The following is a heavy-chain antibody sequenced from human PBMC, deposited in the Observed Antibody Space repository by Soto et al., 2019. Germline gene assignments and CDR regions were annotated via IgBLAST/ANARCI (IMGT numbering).Heavy chain of an antibody. CDR2: ISTNGGSA. CDR3: ARDGWGSNWYFDL. J-gene: IGHJ2*01. V-gene: IGHV3-64*04. CDR1: GFTFGAYA. D-gene: IGHD3-16*01. Sequence: GGSLRLSCSASGFTFGAYAMHWVRQAPEKGLEYVSAISTNGGSAYYADFVKGRFTISKDKSKRTLFLQMNSLRVDDTAVYYCARDGWGSNWYFDLWGRGTLVTVSS.